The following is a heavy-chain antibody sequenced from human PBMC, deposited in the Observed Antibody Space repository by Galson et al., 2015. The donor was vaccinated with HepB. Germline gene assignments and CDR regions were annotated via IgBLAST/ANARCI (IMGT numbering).Heavy chain of an antibody. Sequence: SVKVSCKASGYTFTGYYIHWVRQAPGQGLEWMGWINPNNGDTNFAQKFQGRVTMTTSISTAYMELSRLKSDDTAVYYCARDAGGYNYGPLQGNMDVWGKGTTVTVSS. CDR2: INPNNGDT. CDR3: ARDAGGYNYGPLQGNMDV. V-gene: IGHV1-2*02. J-gene: IGHJ6*03. D-gene: IGHD5-18*01. CDR1: GYTFTGYY.